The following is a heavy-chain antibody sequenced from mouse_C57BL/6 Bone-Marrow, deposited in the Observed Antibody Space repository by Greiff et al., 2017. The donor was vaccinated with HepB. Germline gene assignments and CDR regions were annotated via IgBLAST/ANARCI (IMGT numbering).Heavy chain of an antibody. CDR2: IYPRSGNT. V-gene: IGHV1-81*01. CDR3: ARKRLNWDGFAY. Sequence: QVQLKQSGAELARPGASVKLSCKASGYTFTSYGISWVKQRTGQGLEWIGEIYPRSGNTYYNEKFKGKATLTADKSSSTAYMELRSLTSEDSAVYFCARKRLNWDGFAYWGQGTLVTVSA. CDR1: GYTFTSYG. J-gene: IGHJ3*01. D-gene: IGHD4-1*01.